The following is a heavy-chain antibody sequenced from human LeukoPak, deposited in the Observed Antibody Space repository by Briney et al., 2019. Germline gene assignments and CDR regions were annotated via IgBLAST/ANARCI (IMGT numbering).Heavy chain of an antibody. CDR3: ARQGYSGNYREFFFDS. V-gene: IGHV5-51*01. J-gene: IGHJ4*02. Sequence: GESLKISCKISGDSFDTYWIGWVRQMPGKGLEWMGLINPGDSDTRYSPAFQGQVTMSVDKSTSTAYLQWSSLKASDIAIYYFARQGYSGNYREFFFDSWGQGTLVTLSS. D-gene: IGHD5-12*01. CDR1: GDSFDTYW. CDR2: INPGDSDT.